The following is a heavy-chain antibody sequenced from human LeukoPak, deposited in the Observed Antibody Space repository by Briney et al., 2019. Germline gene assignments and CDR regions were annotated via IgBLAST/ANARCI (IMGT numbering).Heavy chain of an antibody. CDR2: ISAYNGNT. CDR3: ARDREAARPGWFDP. V-gene: IGHV1-18*01. CDR1: GYTFTIYG. Sequence: ASVKVSCKPSGYTFTIYGISWVRQAPGQGLGWMGWISAYNGNTKYAQKFQGRVTMTTDTSTSTAYMELSSLRSDDTAVYYCARDREAARPGWFDPWGQGTLVTVSS. J-gene: IGHJ5*02. D-gene: IGHD6-6*01.